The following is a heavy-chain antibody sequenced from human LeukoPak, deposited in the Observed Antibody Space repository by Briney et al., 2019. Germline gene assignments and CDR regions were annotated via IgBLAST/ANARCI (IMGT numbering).Heavy chain of an antibody. V-gene: IGHV4-39*07. J-gene: IGHJ4*02. CDR2: MSSGGSI. CDR1: GVSIRSGDYY. Sequence: SETLSLTCIVSGVSIRSGDYYWGWIRQPPGKGLEWIGCMSSGGSIFYNPSLKNRVTISVDTSKNQFSLKLSSVTAADTAVYYCARVSLGYSYALFDYWGQGTLVTVSS. D-gene: IGHD5-18*01. CDR3: ARVSLGYSYALFDY.